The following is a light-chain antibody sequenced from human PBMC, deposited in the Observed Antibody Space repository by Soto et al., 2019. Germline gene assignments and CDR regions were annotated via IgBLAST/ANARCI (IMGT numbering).Light chain of an antibody. CDR2: GNN. CDR1: SSNIGSRYD. J-gene: IGLJ2*01. CDR3: QSYDSSLSGVV. Sequence: QSVLTQPPSVSGAPGQRVTISCAGTSSNIGSRYDVHWYQQLPGTAPKLDIYGNNIRPTGVPDRFSGSKSGTSASLAITGLQAEDEADYYCQSYDSSLSGVVFGGGTKVTVL. V-gene: IGLV1-40*01.